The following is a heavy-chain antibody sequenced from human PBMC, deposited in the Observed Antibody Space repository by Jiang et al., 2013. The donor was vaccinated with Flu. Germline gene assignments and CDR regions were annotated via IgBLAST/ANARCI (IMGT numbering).Heavy chain of an antibody. CDR1: GGSISSSSYY. Sequence: VKPSETLSLTCSVSGGSISSSSYYWGWIRQPPGKGLEWIGSIYYSGSTYYNPSLKSRVTISVDTSKNQFSLKLSSVTAADTAVYYCARHGATFRAWYFDLWGRGTLVTVSS. V-gene: IGHV4-39*01. D-gene: IGHD4/OR15-4a*01. CDR2: IYYSGST. J-gene: IGHJ2*01. CDR3: ARHGATFRAWYFDL.